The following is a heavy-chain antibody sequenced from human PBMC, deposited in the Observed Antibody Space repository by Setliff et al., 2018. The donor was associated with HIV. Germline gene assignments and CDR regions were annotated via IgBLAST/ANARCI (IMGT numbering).Heavy chain of an antibody. Sequence: PSETLSLTCTVSGGSINSGSYYWNWIRQPAGKGLEWIGHIYASGSTNYNPSLKSRVTMSVDTSKNQFSLKLNSLIAADTAVYFCARDNSYYYGSGSHYWYGMDVWGQGTTVTVSS. CDR1: GGSINSGSYY. V-gene: IGHV4-61*09. CDR3: ARDNSYYYGSGSHYWYGMDV. J-gene: IGHJ6*01. D-gene: IGHD3-10*01. CDR2: IYASGST.